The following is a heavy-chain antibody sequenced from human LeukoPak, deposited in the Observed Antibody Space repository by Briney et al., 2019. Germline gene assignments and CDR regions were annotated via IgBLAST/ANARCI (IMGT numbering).Heavy chain of an antibody. CDR1: GFTFSSYW. CDR3: ARTSYYYDSSGYFRDY. D-gene: IGHD3-22*01. Sequence: GGSLRLSCAASGFTFSSYWMSWVRQAPGKGLEWVANIKQDGSEKYYVDSVKGRFTISRDNAKDSLYLQMNSLRAEDTAVYYCARTSYYYDSSGYFRDYWGQGTXVTVXS. CDR2: IKQDGSEK. J-gene: IGHJ4*02. V-gene: IGHV3-7*01.